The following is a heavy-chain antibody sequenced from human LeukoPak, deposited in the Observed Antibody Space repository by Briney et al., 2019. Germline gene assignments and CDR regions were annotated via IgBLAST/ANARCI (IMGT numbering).Heavy chain of an antibody. CDR1: GGSISSYY. Sequence: SETLSLTCTVSGGSISSYYWSWIRQPPGKGLEWIGEINHSGSTNYNPSLKSRVTISVDTSKNQFSLKLSSVTAADTAVYYCARLLTRDIVVVPVTAPYYYYYMDVWGKGTTVTVTS. J-gene: IGHJ6*03. CDR2: INHSGST. D-gene: IGHD2-2*01. CDR3: ARLLTRDIVVVPVTAPYYYYYMDV. V-gene: IGHV4-34*01.